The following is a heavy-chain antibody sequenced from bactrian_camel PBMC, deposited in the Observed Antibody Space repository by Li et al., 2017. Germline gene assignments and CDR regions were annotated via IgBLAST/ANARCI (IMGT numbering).Heavy chain of an antibody. CDR2: ISLTGKQ. CDR3: AADLSRPRDLSGNYCNELLKSGNY. V-gene: IGHV3S55*01. J-gene: IGHJ4*01. CDR1: GWTFADSD. Sequence: VQLVESGGGSVQAGGSLRLSCTASGWTFADSDMGWYRHSPENECELVSEISLTGKQWYSNSVKGRFTISHDSGENTMYLQMTSLKPEDTAMYYCAADLSRPRDLSGNYCNELLKSGNYWGQGTQVTVS. D-gene: IGHD2*01.